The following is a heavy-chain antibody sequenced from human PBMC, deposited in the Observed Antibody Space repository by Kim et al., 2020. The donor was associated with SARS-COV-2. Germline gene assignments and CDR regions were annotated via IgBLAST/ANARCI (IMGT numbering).Heavy chain of an antibody. CDR3: ARDLEYSTTGYFDL. CDR2: ISSSSSYI. V-gene: IGHV3-21*01. D-gene: IGHD6-6*01. J-gene: IGHJ2*01. CDR1: GFTFSSYS. Sequence: GGSLRLSCAASGFTFSSYSMNWVRQAPGKGLEWVSSISSSSSYIYYADSVKGRFTISRDNAKTSLYLQMNSLRAEATAVYYCARDLEYSTTGYFDLWGRGTLVTVSS.